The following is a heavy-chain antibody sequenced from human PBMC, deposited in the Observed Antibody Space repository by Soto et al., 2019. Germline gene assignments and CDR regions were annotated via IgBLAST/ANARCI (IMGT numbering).Heavy chain of an antibody. CDR2: IDWDDDK. Sequence: SGPTLVNPTQTLTLTCTFSGFSLSTSGMCVSWIRQPPGKALEWLALIDWDDDKYYSTSLKTRLTISNDTSKNQVVRTKTNMDPVDTATYYCARRIATGGAAYYYYYGMDVWGQGTTVTVSS. D-gene: IGHD7-27*01. CDR1: GFSLSTSGMC. J-gene: IGHJ6*02. CDR3: ARRIATGGAAYYYYYGMDV. V-gene: IGHV2-70*01.